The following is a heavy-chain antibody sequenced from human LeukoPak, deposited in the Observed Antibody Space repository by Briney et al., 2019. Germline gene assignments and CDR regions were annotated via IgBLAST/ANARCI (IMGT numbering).Heavy chain of an antibody. CDR1: DGSIRSYY. D-gene: IGHD3-10*01. CDR3: ASLGDFDL. J-gene: IGHJ3*01. CDR2: IYYNSGTT. V-gene: IGHV4-59*01. Sequence: PSETLSLTCTVSDGSIRSYYWSWIRQPPGKGLEWIGYIYYNSGTTNYNPSLKSRVTISVDTSKNQISLKVTSVTAADTAVYYCASLGDFDLWGQGTMVTVSS.